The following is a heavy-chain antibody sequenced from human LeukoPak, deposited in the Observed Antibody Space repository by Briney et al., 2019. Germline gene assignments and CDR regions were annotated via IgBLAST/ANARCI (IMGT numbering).Heavy chain of an antibody. CDR2: IRYDGSNK. CDR3: ASIAVAGTLLDY. Sequence: GGSLRLSCAASGFTFSSYGMHWVRQAPGKGLEWVAFIRYDGSNKYYADSVKGRFTISRDNSKNSLYLQMNSLRAEDTAVYHCASIAVAGTLLDYWGQGTLVTVSP. D-gene: IGHD6-19*01. V-gene: IGHV3-30*02. CDR1: GFTFSSYG. J-gene: IGHJ4*02.